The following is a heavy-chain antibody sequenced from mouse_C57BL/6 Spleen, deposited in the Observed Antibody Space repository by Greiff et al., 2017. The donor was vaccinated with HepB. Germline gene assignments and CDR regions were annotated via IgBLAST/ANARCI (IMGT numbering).Heavy chain of an antibody. CDR2: ISGGGGNT. CDR3: ARQGNYYGSSYYAMDY. V-gene: IGHV5-9*01. D-gene: IGHD1-1*01. CDR1: GFTFSSYT. J-gene: IGHJ4*01. Sequence: EVKVVESGGGLVKPGGSLKLSCAASGFTFSSYTMSWVRQTPEKRLEWVATISGGGGNTYYPDSVKGRFTISRDNAKNTLYLQMSSLRSEDTALYYCARQGNYYGSSYYAMDYWGQGTSVTVSS.